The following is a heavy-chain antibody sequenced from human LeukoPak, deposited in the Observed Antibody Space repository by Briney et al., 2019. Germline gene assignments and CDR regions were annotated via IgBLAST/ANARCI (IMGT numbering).Heavy chain of an antibody. J-gene: IGHJ4*02. CDR2: INSYNGNT. V-gene: IGHV1-18*01. Sequence: ASMKVSCKSSGYTFSHYGISWVRQAPGQGLEWMGWINSYNGNTNYAQKLQGRVTVTTDTSTSTAYMELRSLRSDDTAVYYCVRDGQVVGVNFRGQGTLVSVTS. D-gene: IGHD1-26*01. CDR3: VRDGQVVGVNF. CDR1: GYTFSHYG.